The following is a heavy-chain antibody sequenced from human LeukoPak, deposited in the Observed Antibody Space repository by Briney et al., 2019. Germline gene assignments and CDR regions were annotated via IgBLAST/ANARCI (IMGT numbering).Heavy chain of an antibody. J-gene: IGHJ2*01. Sequence: GGSLRLSCAASGFIFRNYGMNWVRQAPGKGLEWVSGISGHGDITYYADSVKGRFTISRDNSRNTVYLQMNSLRAEDTAVYYCASLDPPMIVVVIRGADWYFDLWGRGTLVTVSS. CDR2: ISGHGDIT. D-gene: IGHD3-22*01. V-gene: IGHV3-23*01. CDR3: ASLDPPMIVVVIRGADWYFDL. CDR1: GFIFRNYG.